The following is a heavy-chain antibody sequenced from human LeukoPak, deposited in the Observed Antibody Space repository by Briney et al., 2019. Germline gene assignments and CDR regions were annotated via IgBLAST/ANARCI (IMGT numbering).Heavy chain of an antibody. V-gene: IGHV4-59*12. D-gene: IGHD7-27*01. CDR1: GGSFSRNY. CDR2: VYLSGST. J-gene: IGHJ6*02. Sequence: SETLSLTCSVSGGSFSRNYWTWIRQLPGKGLEWIGYVYLSGSTSYNPSLKGRVTMSVDTSKNQFSLRLNSVTAADTAVYYCARRPLGGMDVWGQGTTVTVSS. CDR3: ARRPLGGMDV.